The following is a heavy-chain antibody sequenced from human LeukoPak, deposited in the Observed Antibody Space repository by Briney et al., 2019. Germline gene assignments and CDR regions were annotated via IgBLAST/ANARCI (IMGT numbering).Heavy chain of an antibody. V-gene: IGHV4-61*02. Sequence: SQTLSLTCTVSGGSINSGSYSWTWIRQPAGKGLEWIGRIHISGSTDYTPSLKSRVTISVDTSKNQFSLKLSSVTAADTAVYYCARADRSGYFGNVVAFDIWGQGTMVAVSS. J-gene: IGHJ3*02. CDR2: IHISGST. CDR3: ARADRSGYFGNVVAFDI. D-gene: IGHD3-22*01. CDR1: GGSINSGSYS.